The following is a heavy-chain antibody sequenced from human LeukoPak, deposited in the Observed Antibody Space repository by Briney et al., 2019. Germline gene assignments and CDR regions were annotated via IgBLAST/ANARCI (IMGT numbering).Heavy chain of an antibody. J-gene: IGHJ4*02. D-gene: IGHD5-24*01. CDR2: ISGSGGST. CDR1: GFTFSSYA. CDR3: AKREEMATNPNDY. Sequence: GGSLRLSCAASGFTFSSYAMSWVRHAPGKGLEWVSAISGSGGSTYYADSVKGRFTISRDNSKNTLYLQMNSLRAEDTAVYYCAKREEMATNPNDYWGQGTLVTVSS. V-gene: IGHV3-23*01.